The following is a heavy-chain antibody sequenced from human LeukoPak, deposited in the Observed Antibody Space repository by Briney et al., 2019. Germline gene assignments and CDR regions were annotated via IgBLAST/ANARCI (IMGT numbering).Heavy chain of an antibody. CDR3: ATDFLRLSPGVP. V-gene: IGHV1-2*02. Sequence: ASVKVSCKAFGYTFTDYYMHWVRQAPGQGLEWMGYINPNSGGTDTNYARKFQGRVTMTTDTSISTAYMELSSLRSEDTAVYYCATDFLRLSPGVPWGQGTLVTVSS. J-gene: IGHJ5*02. CDR1: GYTFTDYY. D-gene: IGHD3-10*01. CDR2: INPNSGGTDT.